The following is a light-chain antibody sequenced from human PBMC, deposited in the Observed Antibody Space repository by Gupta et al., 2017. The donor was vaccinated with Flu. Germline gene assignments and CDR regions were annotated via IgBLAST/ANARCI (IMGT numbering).Light chain of an antibody. CDR2: RAS. V-gene: IGKV1-39*01. CDR3: QQSYRTPPGDN. CDR1: QSISSY. Sequence: DIQMTQSPSSMSASVGDRFTITCRASQSISSYLNWYQQKPGKAPKLLIYRASSWQSGVPSRFSGSGAGTDGTLTISSLQPEDFATYYCQQSYRTPPGDNFGQGTKLEIK. J-gene: IGKJ2*01.